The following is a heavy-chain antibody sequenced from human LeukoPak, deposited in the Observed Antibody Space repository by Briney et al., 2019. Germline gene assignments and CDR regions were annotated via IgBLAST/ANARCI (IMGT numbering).Heavy chain of an antibody. Sequence: ASVKVSCQASGYSLSGYYMHWVRQAPGQGLGWMGWINPNSGATNYAQKLQGRVTMTTDTSTSTAYMELRSLRSDDTAVYYCARTPSTSETAAGSFDYWGQGTLVTVSS. D-gene: IGHD6-13*01. CDR1: GYSLSGYY. CDR2: INPNSGAT. J-gene: IGHJ4*02. V-gene: IGHV1-2*02. CDR3: ARTPSTSETAAGSFDY.